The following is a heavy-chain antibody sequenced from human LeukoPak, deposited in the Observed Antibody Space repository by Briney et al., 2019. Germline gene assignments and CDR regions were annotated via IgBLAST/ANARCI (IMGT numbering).Heavy chain of an antibody. J-gene: IGHJ5*02. CDR3: ATDFYDST. Sequence: PGGSLRSSVERPGFLFTNAGLTWVGQAQGKGLSGVGRIRSNSDGGTIDYAAPVKGRFTLSRDDSKNTLYLQMNSLQTEDTAVYYCATDFYDSTWGQGTLVTVSS. CDR2: IRSNSDGGTI. CDR1: GFLFTNAG. V-gene: IGHV3-15*07. D-gene: IGHD3-22*01.